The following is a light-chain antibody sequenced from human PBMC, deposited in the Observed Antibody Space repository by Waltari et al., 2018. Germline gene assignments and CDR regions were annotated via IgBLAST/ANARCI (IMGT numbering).Light chain of an antibody. CDR3: CSYAGVRGAV. V-gene: IGLV2-23*02. CDR1: SSDVGTYNL. CDR2: EVS. Sequence: QSALTQPAPVSGSPGESITISCTGTSSDVGTYNLISWYQQHPGKVPKLLIYEVSKRPSGVSNRFSASKSGNTASLTISGLQADDEADYYCCSYAGVRGAVFGGGTHLTVL. J-gene: IGLJ7*01.